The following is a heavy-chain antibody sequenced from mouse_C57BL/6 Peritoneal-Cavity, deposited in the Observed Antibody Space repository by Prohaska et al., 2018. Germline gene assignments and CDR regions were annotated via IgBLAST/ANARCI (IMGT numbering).Heavy chain of an antibody. CDR3: TVPAAWFAY. V-gene: IGHV6-3*01. CDR2: IRLKSDNYAT. J-gene: IGHJ3*01. Sequence: EVKLEESGGGLVQPGGSMKLSCVASGFTFSNYWMNWVRKSPEKGLEWVAQIRLKSDNYATHYAESVNGRFTISRDDSKSSVYLQMNNLTAEDTGIYYCTVPAAWFAYWGQGTLVTVSA. CDR1: GFTFSNYW.